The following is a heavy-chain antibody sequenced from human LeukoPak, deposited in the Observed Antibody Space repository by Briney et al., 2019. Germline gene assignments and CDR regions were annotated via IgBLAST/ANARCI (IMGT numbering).Heavy chain of an antibody. Sequence: GGSLRLSCTASGFNVTSNYMSWVRQVPGKGLEWVSVIFGGGGTYYADSVKGRVTISRDNSKNTLYLQMNSLRAEDTAVYYCARDPYSGNYGNDYYYYMDVWGKGTTVTISS. D-gene: IGHD1-26*01. V-gene: IGHV3-66*01. CDR2: IFGGGGT. CDR1: GFNVTSNY. J-gene: IGHJ6*03. CDR3: ARDPYSGNYGNDYYYYMDV.